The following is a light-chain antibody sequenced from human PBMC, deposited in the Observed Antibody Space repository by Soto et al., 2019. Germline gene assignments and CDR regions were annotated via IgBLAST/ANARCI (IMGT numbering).Light chain of an antibody. CDR2: DAS. V-gene: IGKV3-15*01. CDR1: QSVSSY. CDR3: QQYNNWPRT. Sequence: EIVMTQSTTTLSVAPGERFPLSCRASQSVSSYLASYQEKPGQAPRLLIYDASSRATGIPVRFSGSGSGTEFTLTVSSLQSEDFGVYYCQQYNNWPRTFGQGTKVDIK. J-gene: IGKJ1*01.